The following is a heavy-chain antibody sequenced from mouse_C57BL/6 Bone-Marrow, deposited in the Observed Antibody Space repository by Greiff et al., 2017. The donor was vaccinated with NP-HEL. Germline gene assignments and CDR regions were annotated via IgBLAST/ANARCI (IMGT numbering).Heavy chain of an antibody. D-gene: IGHD2-4*01. CDR2: ISSGGSYT. Sequence: EVQVVESGGDLVKPGGSLKLSCAASGFTFSSYGMSWVRQTPDKRLEWVATISSGGSYTYSPDSVKGRFTISRDNAKNTLYLQMSSLKSEDTAMYYCARHGSTMITTYFDYWGQGTTLTVSS. V-gene: IGHV5-6*01. J-gene: IGHJ2*01. CDR1: GFTFSSYG. CDR3: ARHGSTMITTYFDY.